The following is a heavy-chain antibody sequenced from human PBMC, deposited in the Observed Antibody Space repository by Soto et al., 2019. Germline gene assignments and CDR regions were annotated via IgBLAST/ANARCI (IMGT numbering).Heavy chain of an antibody. CDR1: GFTFDDYA. V-gene: IGHV3-9*01. J-gene: IGHJ3*02. CDR3: EKWDQNGGWYGGGDAFDI. Sequence: GGSLRLSCAASGFTFDDYAMHWVRQAPGKGLEWVSGISWNSGSIGYADSVKGRFTISRDNDKNSLYLQMNSLRAEDTALYYCEKWDQNGGWYGGGDAFDIWGQGTMVTVSS. CDR2: ISWNSGSI. D-gene: IGHD6-19*01.